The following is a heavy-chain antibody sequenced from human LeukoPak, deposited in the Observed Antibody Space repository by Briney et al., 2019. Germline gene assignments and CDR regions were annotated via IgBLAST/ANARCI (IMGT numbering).Heavy chain of an antibody. CDR2: IIPIFGTA. CDR3: ARDGGTYYYDSSGYSFDY. Sequence: SVKVSCKASGGTFSSYAISWVRQAPGQGLEWMGGIIPIFGTANYAQKFQGRVTITADESTSTAYMELSGLRSEDTAVYYCARDGGTYYYDSSGYSFDYWGQGTLVTVSS. J-gene: IGHJ4*02. CDR1: GGTFSSYA. V-gene: IGHV1-69*13. D-gene: IGHD3-22*01.